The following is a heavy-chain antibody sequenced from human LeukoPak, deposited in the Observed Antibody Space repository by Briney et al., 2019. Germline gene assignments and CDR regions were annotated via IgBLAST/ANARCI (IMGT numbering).Heavy chain of an antibody. CDR2: ISSSSYI. Sequence: GGFLRLSCAASGFTFSSYSMNWVRQAPGKGLEWVSSISSSSYIYYADSVKGRFTISRDNAKNSLYLQMNSLRAEDTAVYYCARVTGYAFDIWGQGTMVTVSS. CDR3: ARVTGYAFDI. V-gene: IGHV3-21*01. CDR1: GFTFSSYS. J-gene: IGHJ3*02.